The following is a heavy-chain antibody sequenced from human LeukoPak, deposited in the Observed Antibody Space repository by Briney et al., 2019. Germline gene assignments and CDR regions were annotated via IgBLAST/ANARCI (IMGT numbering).Heavy chain of an antibody. V-gene: IGHV4-38-2*02. Sequence: ASETLSLTCTVSGYSISTGYYWDRIRQPPGKGLEWIGTFYHGGSTYYNPSLKSRVTISVDTSKNQFSLKLGSVTAADTAVYYCARDLGRYSYGPSNWFDPWGQGTLVTVSS. CDR3: ARDLGRYSYGPSNWFDP. CDR2: FYHGGST. J-gene: IGHJ5*02. CDR1: GYSISTGYY. D-gene: IGHD5-18*01.